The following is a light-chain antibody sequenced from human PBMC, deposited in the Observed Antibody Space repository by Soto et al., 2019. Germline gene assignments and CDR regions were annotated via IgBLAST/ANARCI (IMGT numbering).Light chain of an antibody. CDR1: QSISDT. CDR3: QQYGSSGT. J-gene: IGKJ1*01. CDR2: GAS. V-gene: IGKV3-15*01. Sequence: IVMTQSPATLSVSPWGSATLSCRASQSISDTLAWYQQKPGQAPRLLIHGASTGAPGFPARFSGSGSGTDFTLTISSLQSEDFAVYYCQQYGSSGTFGQGTKVDIK.